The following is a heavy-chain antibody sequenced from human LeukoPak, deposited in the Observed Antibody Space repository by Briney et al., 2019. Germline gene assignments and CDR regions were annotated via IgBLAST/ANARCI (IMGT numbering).Heavy chain of an antibody. J-gene: IGHJ5*02. CDR2: ISNDGGGT. CDR1: GFIFNNYG. CDR3: AKGSSGYFADL. Sequence: GGSLRLSCAGSGFIFNNYGLIWVRQAPGKGLEWVSAISNDGGGTQYADFVEGRFTISRDNSKNTLFLQMSSLRAEDTALYYCAKGSSGYFADLWGQGTLVTVSS. V-gene: IGHV3-23*01. D-gene: IGHD3-22*01.